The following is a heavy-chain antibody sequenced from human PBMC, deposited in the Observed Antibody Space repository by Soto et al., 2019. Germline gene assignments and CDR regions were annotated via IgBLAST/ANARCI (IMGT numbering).Heavy chain of an antibody. V-gene: IGHV4-34*01. CDR1: GGSFSGYY. D-gene: IGHD2-2*01. Sequence: SETLSLTCAVYGGSFSGYYWSWIRQPPGKGLEWIGEINHSGSTNYNPSLKSRVTISVDTSKNQFSLKLSSVTAADTAVYYCARLAVTSLGHIVVVPAAVSNWFDPWGQGTLVTVSS. CDR3: ARLAVTSLGHIVVVPAAVSNWFDP. CDR2: INHSGST. J-gene: IGHJ5*02.